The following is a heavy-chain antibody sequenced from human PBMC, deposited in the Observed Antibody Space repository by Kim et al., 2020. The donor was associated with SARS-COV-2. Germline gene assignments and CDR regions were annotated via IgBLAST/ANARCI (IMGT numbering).Heavy chain of an antibody. CDR2: NGIT. D-gene: IGHD3-16*01. CDR3: ARGGYAFFDF. Sequence: NGITKYAQKFQGRVTMTTDTVNTVYLELRSLRFDDTAVYYCARGGYAFFDFWGQGTQVTVSS. J-gene: IGHJ4*02. V-gene: IGHV1-18*01.